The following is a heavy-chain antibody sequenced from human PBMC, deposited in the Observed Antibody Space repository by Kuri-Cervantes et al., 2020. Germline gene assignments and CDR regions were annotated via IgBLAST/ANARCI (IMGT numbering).Heavy chain of an antibody. J-gene: IGHJ4*02. D-gene: IGHD5-12*01. CDR1: GYTFTSYY. Sequence: ASVKVSCKASGYTFTSYYMHWVRQAPGQGLEWMGWINAGNGNTKYSQKFQGRVTITRDTSASTAYMELSSLRSEDTAVYYCARSWNGYALEFDYWGQGTLVTVSS. V-gene: IGHV1-3*01. CDR2: INAGNGNT. CDR3: ARSWNGYALEFDY.